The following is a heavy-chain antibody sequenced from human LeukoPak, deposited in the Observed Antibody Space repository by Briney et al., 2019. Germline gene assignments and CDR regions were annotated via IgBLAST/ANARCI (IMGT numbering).Heavy chain of an antibody. CDR1: EYTSTTYY. CDR2: INPTGGST. V-gene: IGHV1-46*01. CDR3: ARYQSLEMATGWRYFDY. J-gene: IGHJ4*02. Sequence: ASVKVSCKTSEYTSTTYYMHWVRQAHGQGLEWMGIINPTGGSTSYAQKFQGRVTMTRDTSTSTVYMELSSLRSEDTAVYYCARYQSLEMATGWRYFDYWGQGTLVTVSS. D-gene: IGHD5-24*01.